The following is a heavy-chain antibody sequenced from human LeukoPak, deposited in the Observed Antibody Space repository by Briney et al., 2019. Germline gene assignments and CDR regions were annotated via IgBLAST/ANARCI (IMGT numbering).Heavy chain of an antibody. CDR1: GYTFTGYY. D-gene: IGHD3-9*01. CDR3: ARDQGGEYYDILTGYYPDY. J-gene: IGHJ4*02. V-gene: IGHV1-2*02. CDR2: INPNSGGT. Sequence: ASVKVSCKASGYTFTGYYMHWVRQAPGQGLEWMGWINPNSGGTNYAQKFQGRVTMTRDTSISTAYMELSRLRSDDTAVYYCARDQGGEYYDILTGYYPDYWGQGTLVTVSS.